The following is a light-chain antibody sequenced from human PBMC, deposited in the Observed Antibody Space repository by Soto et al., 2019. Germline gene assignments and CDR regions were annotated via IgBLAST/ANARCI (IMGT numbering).Light chain of an antibody. CDR1: TTDVDGYDY. Sequence: QSVLTQPASVSGSPGQSITISCTGATTDVDGYDYVSWYQQHPGQAPKLMIFDVNNRPSGVSGRFSGSKSGDTASLTISGLQAEDDGDYYCTSYTGSATFYVFGSGTKLTVL. CDR3: TSYTGSATFYV. J-gene: IGLJ1*01. V-gene: IGLV2-14*03. CDR2: DVN.